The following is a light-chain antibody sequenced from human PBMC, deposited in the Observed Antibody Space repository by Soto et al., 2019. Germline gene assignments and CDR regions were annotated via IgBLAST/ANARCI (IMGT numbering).Light chain of an antibody. CDR1: SSDVGAYNY. V-gene: IGLV2-8*01. Sequence: QSVLTQPPSASGSPGQSVTISCTGTSSDVGAYNYVSWYQHHPGKAPKLMVYEVNKRPSGVPDRFSGSILGNKAALTITGAQADDESDYYCALFMGNGISVFGTGTKVTVL. CDR3: ALFMGNGISV. J-gene: IGLJ1*01. CDR2: EVN.